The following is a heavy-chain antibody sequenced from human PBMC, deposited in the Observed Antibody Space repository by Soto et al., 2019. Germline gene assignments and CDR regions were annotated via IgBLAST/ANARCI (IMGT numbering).Heavy chain of an antibody. CDR3: ATNYGSGSTHFDY. D-gene: IGHD3-10*01. J-gene: IGHJ4*02. CDR2: IIPMLGMS. CDR1: GDTFKFYT. V-gene: IGHV1-69*02. Sequence: QVQLVQSGAEVKKPGSPVRVSCTASGDTFKFYTISWVRQVPGQGPEWMGRIIPMLGMSNYAQKFQGRVTIMADKSTSTVYMNLSGLTSEDTAVYYCATNYGSGSTHFDYWGQGTLVTVSS.